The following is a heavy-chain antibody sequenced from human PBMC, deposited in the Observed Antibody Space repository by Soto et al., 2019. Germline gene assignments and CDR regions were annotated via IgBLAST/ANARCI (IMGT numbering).Heavy chain of an antibody. Sequence: QAPGKGLEWVANIKQDGSEKYYVDSVKGRFTISRDNSKNTLYLQMNSLRAEDTAVYYCAKGRDYAVFDYWGQGTLVTVSS. CDR3: AKGRDYAVFDY. V-gene: IGHV3-7*03. J-gene: IGHJ4*02. D-gene: IGHD4-17*01. CDR2: IKQDGSEK.